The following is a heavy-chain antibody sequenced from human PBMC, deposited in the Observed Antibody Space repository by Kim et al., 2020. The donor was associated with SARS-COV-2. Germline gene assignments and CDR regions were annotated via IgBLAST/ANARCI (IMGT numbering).Heavy chain of an antibody. J-gene: IGHJ4*02. CDR3: ARARGGGVVITYFDY. D-gene: IGHD3-3*01. CDR2: IIPIFDIA. Sequence: SVKVSCKASGGTFSSYAISWVRQAPGQGLEWMGRIIPIFDIANYAQKFQGRVTITADKSTSTAYMELSSLRSEDTAVYYCARARGGGVVITYFDYWGQGTLVTVSS. CDR1: GGTFSSYA. V-gene: IGHV1-69*04.